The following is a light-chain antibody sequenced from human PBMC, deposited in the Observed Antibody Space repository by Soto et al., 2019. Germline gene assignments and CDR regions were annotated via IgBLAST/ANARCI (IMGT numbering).Light chain of an antibody. J-gene: IGKJ1*01. Sequence: EIVLTQSPATLSLSPGERATLSCRASQSVSSYLAWYQQKPGQAPRLLIYDASNRATGIPARFSGSGSGTDFTRTISSLEPEDFAVYYCQQRRNWLWTFGQGTKVEIK. CDR1: QSVSSY. CDR2: DAS. CDR3: QQRRNWLWT. V-gene: IGKV3-11*01.